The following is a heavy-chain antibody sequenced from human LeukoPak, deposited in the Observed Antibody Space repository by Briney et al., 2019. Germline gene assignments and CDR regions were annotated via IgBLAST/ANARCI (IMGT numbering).Heavy chain of an antibody. V-gene: IGHV3-23*01. CDR3: VKGRSGTSSYDY. D-gene: IGHD2-15*01. Sequence: GGSRRLACGAAGFTFSNDAISWVRQAPGKGRGWVSFITNRGDSAYYGDSGKGRFTVSRENSKNTMYLKMNSLRVEDRAVYSCVKGRSGTSSYDYWGQGTLVTVSS. CDR1: GFTFSNDA. CDR2: ITNRGDSA. J-gene: IGHJ4*02.